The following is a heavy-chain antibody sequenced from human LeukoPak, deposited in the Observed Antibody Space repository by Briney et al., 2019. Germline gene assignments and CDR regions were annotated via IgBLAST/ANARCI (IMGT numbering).Heavy chain of an antibody. Sequence: AASVRVSCKTSGYTFTNYDINWVRQATGHGLEWMGWMNPNSGNTGYAQKFQGRVTMTRNTSISTAYMELSSLRSEDAAVYYCARPHCSSTDCHPPEWFDPWGQGTLVTVSS. CDR2: MNPNSGNT. J-gene: IGHJ5*02. CDR1: GYTFTNYD. D-gene: IGHD2-2*01. V-gene: IGHV1-8*01. CDR3: ARPHCSSTDCHPPEWFDP.